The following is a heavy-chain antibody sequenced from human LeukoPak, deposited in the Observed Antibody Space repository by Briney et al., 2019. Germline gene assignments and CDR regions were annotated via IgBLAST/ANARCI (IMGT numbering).Heavy chain of an antibody. CDR3: ARARGSVAIDY. CDR2: INDSEST. Sequence: SETLSLTCAVYGETFSGYFWSWIRQPPGKGLEWIGDINDSESTNYNPSLKSRVTLSVDTSKNQFSLKVRSVTAADTAVYYCARARGSVAIDYWGQGTQVTVSS. D-gene: IGHD5-12*01. CDR1: GETFSGYF. J-gene: IGHJ4*02. V-gene: IGHV4-34*01.